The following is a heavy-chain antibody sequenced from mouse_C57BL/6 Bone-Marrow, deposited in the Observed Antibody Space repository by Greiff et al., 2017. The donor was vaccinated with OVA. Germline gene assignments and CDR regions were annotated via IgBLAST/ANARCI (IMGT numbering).Heavy chain of an antibody. CDR2: IYPRSGNT. D-gene: IGHD2-3*01. Sequence: VQLQQSGAELARPGASVKLSCKASGYTFTSYGISWVKQRTGQGLEWIGEIYPRSGNTYYNEKFKGQATLTADKSSSTAYMELRSLTSADSAVYFCARNGYFLYYAMDYWGQGTSVTVSS. J-gene: IGHJ4*01. V-gene: IGHV1-81*01. CDR1: GYTFTSYG. CDR3: ARNGYFLYYAMDY.